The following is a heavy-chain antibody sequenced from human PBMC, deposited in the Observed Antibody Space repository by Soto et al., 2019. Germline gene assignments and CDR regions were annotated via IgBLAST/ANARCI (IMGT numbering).Heavy chain of an antibody. Sequence: PQTLSLTWSGSGGSISSSSYYWGWIRRPPGKGLEWIGSIYYSGSTYYNPSLKSRVTISVDTSKNQFSLKLSSVTAADTAVYYCARHRPGITIFGVVINYYYYYMDVWGKGTTVT. CDR1: GGSISSSSYY. V-gene: IGHV4-39*01. D-gene: IGHD3-3*01. J-gene: IGHJ6*03. CDR2: IYYSGST. CDR3: ARHRPGITIFGVVINYYYYYMDV.